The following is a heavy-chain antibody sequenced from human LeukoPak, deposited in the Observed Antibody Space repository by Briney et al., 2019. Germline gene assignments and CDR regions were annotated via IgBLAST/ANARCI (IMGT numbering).Heavy chain of an antibody. Sequence: WASVTVSCKASGGTFSSYAMSWVRQAPGQGLEWMGGIIPIFGTANYAQKFQGRVTITTDESTSTAYMELSSLRSEVTAVYYCARSYCSSTSCYEGWFDPWGQGPVVTVSS. CDR1: GGTFSSYA. CDR2: IIPIFGTA. J-gene: IGHJ5*02. V-gene: IGHV1-69*05. CDR3: ARSYCSSTSCYEGWFDP. D-gene: IGHD2-2*01.